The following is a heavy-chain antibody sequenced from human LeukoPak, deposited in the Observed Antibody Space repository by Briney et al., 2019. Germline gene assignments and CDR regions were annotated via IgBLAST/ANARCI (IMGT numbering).Heavy chain of an antibody. CDR1: GGSISNYY. Sequence: PSETLSLTCTVSGGSISNYYWSWIRQPPGKGLEWIGYIYYSGSTNYNPSLKSRATISLDTSKNQFSLDLTSVTAADTAVYYCARSPSFRLHADFWGQGTLVTVSS. CDR3: ARSPSFRLHADF. V-gene: IGHV4-59*08. D-gene: IGHD4-11*01. CDR2: IYYSGST. J-gene: IGHJ4*02.